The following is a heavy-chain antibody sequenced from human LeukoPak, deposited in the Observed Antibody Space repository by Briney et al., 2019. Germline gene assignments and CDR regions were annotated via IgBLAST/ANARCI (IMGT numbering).Heavy chain of an antibody. CDR2: IYTSGST. D-gene: IGHD1-26*01. CDR1: GGSISSGSYY. CDR3: ARAKGSAPSNFDY. J-gene: IGHJ4*02. V-gene: IGHV4-61*02. Sequence: SETLSLTCTVSGGSISSGSYYWSWIRQPAGKGLEWIGRIYTSGSTNYNPSLKSRVTISVDTSKNQFSLKLSSVTAADTAVYYCARAKGSAPSNFDYWGQGTLVTVSS.